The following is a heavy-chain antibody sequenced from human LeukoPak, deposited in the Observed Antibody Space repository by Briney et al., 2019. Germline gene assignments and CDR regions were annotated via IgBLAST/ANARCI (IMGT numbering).Heavy chain of an antibody. D-gene: IGHD3/OR15-3a*01. CDR1: GYSISSGYY. CDR3: ARARQGNWDWTPLDY. CDR2: IYYSGST. J-gene: IGHJ4*02. V-gene: IGHV4-61*01. Sequence: SETLSLTCAVSGYSISSGYYWGWIRQPPGKGLEWIGYIYYSGSTNYNPSLKSRVTISVDTSKNQFSLKLSSVTAADTAVYYCARARQGNWDWTPLDYWGQGTLVTVSS.